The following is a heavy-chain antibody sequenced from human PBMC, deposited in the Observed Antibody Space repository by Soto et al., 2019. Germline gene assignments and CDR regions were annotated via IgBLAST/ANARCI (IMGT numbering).Heavy chain of an antibody. CDR3: AKDMSLELHHDAFDI. D-gene: IGHD1-26*01. CDR1: GFTFDDYA. Sequence: EVQLVESGGGLVQPGRSLRLSCAASGFTFDDYAMHWVRQAPGKGLEWVSGISWNSGSIGYADSVKGRLTISRDNAKNSLYLQMKSLRAEDTALYYCAKDMSLELHHDAFDIWGQGTMVTVSS. CDR2: ISWNSGSI. V-gene: IGHV3-9*01. J-gene: IGHJ3*02.